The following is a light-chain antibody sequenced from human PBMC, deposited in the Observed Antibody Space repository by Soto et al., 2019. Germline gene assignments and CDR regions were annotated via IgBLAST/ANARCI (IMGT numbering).Light chain of an antibody. J-gene: IGLJ1*01. CDR1: NSNIGINT. Sequence: QSVLTQPPSASGTPGQRVTISCSGSNSNIGINTVNWYQQLPGTAPKLLIYTNNHRPSGVPDRFSGSRSGTSASLAISGLQSGDEADYYCASWDDSLNGPVFGTGTKLTVL. V-gene: IGLV1-44*01. CDR2: TNN. CDR3: ASWDDSLNGPV.